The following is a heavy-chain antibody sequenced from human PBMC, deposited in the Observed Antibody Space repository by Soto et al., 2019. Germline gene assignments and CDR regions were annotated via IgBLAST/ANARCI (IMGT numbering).Heavy chain of an antibody. CDR2: VSSSGTT. CDR3: ARGRYSSGWYDS. CDR1: GVSVTSGTYS. D-gene: IGHD6-19*01. V-gene: IGHV4-61*01. Sequence: PSETLSLTCTVSGVSVTSGTYSWTWIWQPPGKELECIGYVSSSGTTNYNPSLRSRVGISLDTSKNQFSLKLNSVTAADTAVYYCARGRYSSGWYDSWGHGTLVTVSS. J-gene: IGHJ5*01.